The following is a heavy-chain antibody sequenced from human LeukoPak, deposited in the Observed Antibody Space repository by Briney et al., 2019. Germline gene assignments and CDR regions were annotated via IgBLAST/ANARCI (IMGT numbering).Heavy chain of an antibody. Sequence: SGGSLRLSCAASGFTFSSYSMNWVRQAPGKGLEWVSYISSSSTIYYADSVKGRFTISRDNAKNSLYLQMNSLRAEDTAVYYCAREYCGGDCYSFYYGMDVWGQGTTVTVSS. D-gene: IGHD2-21*02. CDR1: GFTFSSYS. V-gene: IGHV3-48*01. CDR3: AREYCGGDCYSFYYGMDV. CDR2: ISSSSTI. J-gene: IGHJ6*02.